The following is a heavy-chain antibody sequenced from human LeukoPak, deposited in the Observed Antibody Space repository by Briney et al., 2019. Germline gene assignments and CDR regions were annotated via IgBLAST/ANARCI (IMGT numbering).Heavy chain of an antibody. CDR1: GGTFSSYA. CDR3: ARALLVTHEFDY. CDR2: IIPIFGTE. V-gene: IGHV1-69*13. Sequence: GASVKVSCKASGGTFSSYAISWVRQAPGQGLEWMGGIIPIFGTENYAQKFQGRVTITADESTSTAYMELSSLRSEDTAVYYCARALLVTHEFDYWGQGTLVTVSS. J-gene: IGHJ4*02. D-gene: IGHD4-11*01.